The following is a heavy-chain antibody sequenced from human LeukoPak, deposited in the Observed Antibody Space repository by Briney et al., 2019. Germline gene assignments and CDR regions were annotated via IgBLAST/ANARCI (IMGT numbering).Heavy chain of an antibody. CDR2: ISYDGSNK. CDR1: GFTFSSYA. V-gene: IGHV3-30*04. D-gene: IGHD3-10*01. J-gene: IGHJ4*02. CDR3: AKVLQMVREVTPFDY. Sequence: GGSLRLSCAASGFTFSSYAMHWVRQAPGKGLEWVAVISYDGSNKYYADSVKGRFTISRDNSKNTLYLQMNSLRAEDTALYYCAKVLQMVREVTPFDYWGQGTLVTVSS.